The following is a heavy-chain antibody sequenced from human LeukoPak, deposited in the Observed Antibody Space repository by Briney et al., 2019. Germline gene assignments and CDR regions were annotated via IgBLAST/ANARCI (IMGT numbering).Heavy chain of an antibody. D-gene: IGHD5-12*01. V-gene: IGHV4-38-2*02. CDR1: GYSISSGYY. CDR2: IYHSGST. CDR3: ARRYREFDY. J-gene: IGHJ4*02. Sequence: SETLSLTCTVSGYSISSGYYWGWIRQPPGKGLEWIGCIYHSGSTYYNPSLKSRVTISVDTSKNQFSLKLSSVTAADTAVYYCARRYREFDYWGQGTLVTVSS.